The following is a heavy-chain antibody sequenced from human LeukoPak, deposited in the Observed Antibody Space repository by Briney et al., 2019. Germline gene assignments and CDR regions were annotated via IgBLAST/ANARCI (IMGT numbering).Heavy chain of an antibody. D-gene: IGHD2-2*01. CDR1: GFTFSSYA. CDR3: ARWGYQLHLFDY. CDR2: ISSNGGST. Sequence: GGSLRLSCAASGFTFSSYAMHWVRRAPGKGLEYVSAISSNGGSTYYANSVKGRFTISRDNSKNTLYLQMGSLRAEDMAVYYCARWGYQLHLFDYWGQGTLVTVSS. J-gene: IGHJ4*02. V-gene: IGHV3-64*01.